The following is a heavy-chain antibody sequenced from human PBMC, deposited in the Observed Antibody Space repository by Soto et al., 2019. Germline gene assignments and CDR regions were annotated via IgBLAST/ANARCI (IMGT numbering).Heavy chain of an antibody. CDR2: ISYDGSNK. D-gene: IGHD6-19*01. CDR3: AKDVGAVAGKDAFDI. J-gene: IGHJ3*02. Sequence: GGSLRLSCAASGFTFSSYGMHWVRQAPGKGLEWVAVISYDGSNKYYADSVKGRFTISRDNSKNTLYLQMNSLRAEDTAVYYCAKDVGAVAGKDAFDIWGQGTMVTVSS. CDR1: GFTFSSYG. V-gene: IGHV3-30*18.